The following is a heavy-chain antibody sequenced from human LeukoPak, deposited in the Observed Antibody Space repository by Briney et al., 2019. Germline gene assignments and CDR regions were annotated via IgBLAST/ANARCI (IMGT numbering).Heavy chain of an antibody. Sequence: PGGSLRLSCAASGFTFSSYGMHWVRQAPGKGLEWVAVISYDGSNKYYADSVKGRFTISRDNSKNTLYLQMNSLRAEDTAVYYCAKDAASGWYSGWGALDIWGQGTMVTVSS. D-gene: IGHD6-19*01. CDR3: AKDAASGWYSGWGALDI. CDR2: ISYDGSNK. V-gene: IGHV3-30*18. J-gene: IGHJ3*02. CDR1: GFTFSSYG.